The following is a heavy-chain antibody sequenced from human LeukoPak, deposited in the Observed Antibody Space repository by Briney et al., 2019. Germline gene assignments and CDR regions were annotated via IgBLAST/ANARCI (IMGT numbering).Heavy chain of an antibody. CDR3: ARDPSMDV. CDR2: ISSSSSTI. V-gene: IGHV3-48*04. J-gene: IGHJ6*03. Sequence: GGSLRLSCAASGFTFSSYSMNWVRQAPGKGLEWVSYISSSSSTIYHADSVKGRFTISRDNAKNSLYLQMNSLRAEDTAVYYCARDPSMDVWGKGTTATVSS. CDR1: GFTFSSYS.